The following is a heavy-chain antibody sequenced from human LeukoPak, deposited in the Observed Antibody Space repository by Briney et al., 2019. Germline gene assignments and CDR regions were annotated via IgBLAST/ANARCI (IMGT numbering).Heavy chain of an antibody. J-gene: IGHJ3*02. D-gene: IGHD2-15*01. V-gene: IGHV3-21*01. CDR2: ISTNSNYI. Sequence: PGGSLRLYCAASGFTFSTYNMNWVRQAPGKGLEWVSSISTNSNYIYYADSVKGRFTISRDNAKNSLYLQMNSLRAEDTAVYYCARRGGTSMWGQGTVVPVSS. CDR1: GFTFSTYN. CDR3: ARRGGTSM.